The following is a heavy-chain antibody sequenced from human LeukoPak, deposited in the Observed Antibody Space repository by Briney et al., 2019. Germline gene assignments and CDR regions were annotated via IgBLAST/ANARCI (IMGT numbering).Heavy chain of an antibody. V-gene: IGHV3-15*01. CDR3: TTADYPLFGY. J-gene: IGHJ4*02. CDR1: GFTFSNAW. Sequence: GGSLRLSCAASGFTFSNAWMSRVRPAPGKGREWVGRIKSKTYGGTTDYAAPVKGRFSISRDDSKNTLYLQMNSLKTEDTAVYYCTTADYPLFGYWGQGTLVTVSS. CDR2: IKSKTYGGTT. D-gene: IGHD4-11*01.